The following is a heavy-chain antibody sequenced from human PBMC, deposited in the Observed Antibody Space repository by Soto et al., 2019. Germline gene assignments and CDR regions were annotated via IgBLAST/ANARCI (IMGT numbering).Heavy chain of an antibody. CDR1: GDTFSSYA. D-gene: IGHD3-10*02. Sequence: SVKVSCKASGDTFSSYAISWVRQAPGKGLEWMGKIIPTFGRTNYAQKFQGRLTISADDSTSTAYMELTSLESDDTAVYYCARDPLSSFAMDMWGQGTTVTV. CDR2: IIPTFGRT. CDR3: ARDPLSSFAMDM. J-gene: IGHJ6*02. V-gene: IGHV1-69*13.